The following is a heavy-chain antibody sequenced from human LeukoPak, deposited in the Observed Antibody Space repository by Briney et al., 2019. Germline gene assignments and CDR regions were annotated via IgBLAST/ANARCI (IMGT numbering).Heavy chain of an antibody. Sequence: GGPLRLSCAASGFTVSSNYMSWVRQAPGKGLEWVSVIYSGGSTYYADSVKGRFTISRDNSKNTLYLQMNSLRAEDAAVYYCASNYYDSSGYYSLDYWGQGTLVTVSS. J-gene: IGHJ4*02. CDR3: ASNYYDSSGYYSLDY. D-gene: IGHD3-22*01. CDR1: GFTVSSNY. V-gene: IGHV3-53*01. CDR2: IYSGGST.